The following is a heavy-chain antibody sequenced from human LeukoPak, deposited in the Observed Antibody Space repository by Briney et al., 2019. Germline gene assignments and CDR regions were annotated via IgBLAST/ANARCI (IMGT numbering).Heavy chain of an antibody. D-gene: IGHD1-26*01. CDR1: GFTFSDYY. J-gene: IGHJ4*02. V-gene: IGHV3-11*01. CDR3: ARDSPLGEVGATTELDY. CDR2: ISSSGSTI. Sequence: GGSLRLSCAASGFTFSDYYMSWIRQAPGKGLEWVSYISSSGSTIYYADSVKGRFTISRDNAKNSLYLQMNSLRAEDTAVYYCARDSPLGEVGATTELDYWGQGTLVTVSS.